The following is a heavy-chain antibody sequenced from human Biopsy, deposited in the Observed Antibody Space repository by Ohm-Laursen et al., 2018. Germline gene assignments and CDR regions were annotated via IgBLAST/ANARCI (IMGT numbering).Heavy chain of an antibody. D-gene: IGHD5-18*01. Sequence: SLRLSCTAFGFTFNNYGMQWVRQAPGKGLEWVAFIFYDGSNTYYADSVKGRYTISRDNSRDTLYLQMSSLRAEDTAVYYCAKDRYNYTPIGGFSMDVWGQGTTVTVSS. CDR3: AKDRYNYTPIGGFSMDV. V-gene: IGHV3-30*18. J-gene: IGHJ6*02. CDR1: GFTFNNYG. CDR2: IFYDGSNT.